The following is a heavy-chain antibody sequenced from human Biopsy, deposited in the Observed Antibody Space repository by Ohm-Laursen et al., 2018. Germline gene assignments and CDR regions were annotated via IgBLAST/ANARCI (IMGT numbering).Heavy chain of an antibody. CDR1: YGSINSPY. Sequence: SETLSLTCAVTYGSINSPYWSWIRQPPGKGLEWIGFISNSGNTNYNPSLKSRVTISVDTSKNQISLKLDSVTVADTAVFYCARRGSGGRSFDYWGQGSLVTVSS. D-gene: IGHD2-15*01. CDR2: ISNSGNT. CDR3: ARRGSGGRSFDY. J-gene: IGHJ4*02. V-gene: IGHV4-59*08.